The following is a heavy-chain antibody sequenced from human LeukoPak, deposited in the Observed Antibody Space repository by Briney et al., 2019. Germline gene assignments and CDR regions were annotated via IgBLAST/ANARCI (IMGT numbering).Heavy chain of an antibody. CDR3: ARTMVRGVIADY. V-gene: IGHV3-11*03. J-gene: IGHJ4*02. CDR1: GFTFSDYY. D-gene: IGHD3-10*01. CDR2: ISSSSSYT. Sequence: GGSLRLSCAASGFTFSDYYMSWIRQAPGKGLEWVSYISSSSSYTNYADSVKGRFTISRDNAKNSPYLQMNSLRAEDTAVYYCARTMVRGVIADYWGQGTLVTVSS.